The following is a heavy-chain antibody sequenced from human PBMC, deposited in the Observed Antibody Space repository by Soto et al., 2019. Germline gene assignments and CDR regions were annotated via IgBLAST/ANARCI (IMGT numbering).Heavy chain of an antibody. CDR2: IYTSGST. V-gene: IGHV4-4*07. Sequence: SETLSLTCTVSGGSISSYYWSWIRQPAGKGLEWIGRIYTSGSTNYNPSLKSRVTMSVDTSKNQFSLKLSSVTAADTAVYYCARDGQLVGYNWFDPWGQGTLVTVSS. D-gene: IGHD6-6*01. CDR1: GGSISSYY. J-gene: IGHJ5*02. CDR3: ARDGQLVGYNWFDP.